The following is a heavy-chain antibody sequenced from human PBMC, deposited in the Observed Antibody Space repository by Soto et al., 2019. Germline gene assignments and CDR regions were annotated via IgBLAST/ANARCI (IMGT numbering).Heavy chain of an antibody. V-gene: IGHV4-30-4*01. CDR1: GCSISSSSYY. J-gene: IGHJ4*02. CDR2: MSYSGST. D-gene: IGHD6-19*01. Sequence: TSETLSLTCPVSGCSISSSSYYWSWIRQPPGKGLEWIGFMSYSGSTSYNASLKSRVTISVDTSKNQFSLFLQMNSLRDEDTALYYCARVHKGAAVAGTPNYWGQGTLVTVSS. CDR3: ARVHKGAAVAGTPNY.